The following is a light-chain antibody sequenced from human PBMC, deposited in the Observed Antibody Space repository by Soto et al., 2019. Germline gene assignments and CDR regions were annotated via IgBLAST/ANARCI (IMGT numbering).Light chain of an antibody. J-gene: IGKJ4*01. Sequence: EIVLTQSPATLSLSPGERATLSCRASQSLSSQLAWYQQKPGQAPRLLIYDASNRATGIPARFSGSGSATDFTLTISSLEPEDFAVYFCQQRCDWPLTFGGGTKVDIK. CDR2: DAS. CDR3: QQRCDWPLT. V-gene: IGKV3-11*01. CDR1: QSLSSQ.